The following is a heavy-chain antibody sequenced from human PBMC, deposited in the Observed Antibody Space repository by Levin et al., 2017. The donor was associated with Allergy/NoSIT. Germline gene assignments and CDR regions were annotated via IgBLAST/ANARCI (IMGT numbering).Heavy chain of an antibody. J-gene: IGHJ6*02. Sequence: VASVKVSCKASGGTFNSYAVTWVRQAPGQGLEWMGGIIPYFATANYAQKFQGRVSITADESTNTAYMELSRLRSEDTAVYYCARVRPNSAGDYTFSYGMDVWGQGTTVTVSS. V-gene: IGHV1-69*13. CDR3: ARVRPNSAGDYTFSYGMDV. CDR1: GGTFNSYA. D-gene: IGHD3-3*01. CDR2: IIPYFATA.